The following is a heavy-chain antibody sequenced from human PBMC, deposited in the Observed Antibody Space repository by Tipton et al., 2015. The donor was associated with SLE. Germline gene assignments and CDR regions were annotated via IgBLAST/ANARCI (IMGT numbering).Heavy chain of an antibody. J-gene: IGHJ5*02. V-gene: IGHV3-13*01. CDR3: AKGCGSNCYSMMS. CDR1: GFTFSSYD. CDR2: IGTAGDT. D-gene: IGHD2-21*02. Sequence: SLRLSCAASGFTFSSYDMHWVRQATGKGLEWVSAIGTAGDTYYPGSVKGRFTISRDNSKSTLYLQMNSLRAEDTAIYYCAKGCGSNCYSMMSWGQGTLVTVSS.